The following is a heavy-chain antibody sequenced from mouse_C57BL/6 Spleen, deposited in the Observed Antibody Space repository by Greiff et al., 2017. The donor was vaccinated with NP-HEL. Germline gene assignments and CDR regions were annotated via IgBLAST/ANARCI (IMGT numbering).Heavy chain of an antibody. CDR1: GYTFPDYE. CDR2: LDPETGGS. J-gene: IGHJ2*01. V-gene: IGHV1-15*01. D-gene: IGHD1-1*01. Sequence: QVQLQQSGAELVRPGASVTLSCKASGYTFPDYEMHWVKQTPVHGLEWIGALDPETGGSAYNQKFKGKAILTADKSSSTAYMELRSLTSEDSAVYYCTREGITTVEFDYWGQGTTLTVSS. CDR3: TREGITTVEFDY.